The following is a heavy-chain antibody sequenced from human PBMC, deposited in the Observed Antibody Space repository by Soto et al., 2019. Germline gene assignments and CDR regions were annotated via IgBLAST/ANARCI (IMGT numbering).Heavy chain of an antibody. CDR1: GHTFNSYG. J-gene: IGHJ4*02. CDR2: ISAYNDNT. CDR3: ARESPPAVY. Sequence: QVQLVQSGAEVKKPGASVKVSCTASGHTFNSYGISWVRQAPGQGLAWMGWISAYNDNTNYAQNLQGRVTRPTDTSTSTAYMELRSPRSDDTAVYYCARESPPAVYWGQGPLVTVSA. V-gene: IGHV1-18*01.